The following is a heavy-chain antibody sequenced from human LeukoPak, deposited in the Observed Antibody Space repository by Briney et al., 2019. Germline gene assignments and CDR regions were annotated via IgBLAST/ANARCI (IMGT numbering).Heavy chain of an antibody. J-gene: IGHJ4*02. CDR3: SERGGAYYYDSSGYYYPSDYYFDY. CDR1: GFTFSHYA. D-gene: IGHD3-22*01. V-gene: IGHV3-30*04. Sequence: GGSLRLSCAASGFTFSHYALHWVRQAPGKGLEWVALIGHDGADKYYADSVKGRFTISRDNSKNTLYLQMNSLRAEDTAVYYWSERGGAYYYDSSGYYYPSDYYFDYWGQGTLVTVSS. CDR2: IGHDGADK.